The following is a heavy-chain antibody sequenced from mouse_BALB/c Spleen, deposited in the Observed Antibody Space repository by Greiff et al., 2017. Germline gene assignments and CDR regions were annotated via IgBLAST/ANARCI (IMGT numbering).Heavy chain of an antibody. CDR1: GFSLTSYG. D-gene: IGHD2-4*01. V-gene: IGHV2-9*02. J-gene: IGHJ2*01. CDR3: ARDPSIYYDYAFDY. CDR2: IWAGGST. Sequence: QVQLQQSGPGLVAPSQSLSITCTVSGFSLTSYGVHWVRQPPGKGLEWLGVIWAGGSTNYNSALMSRLSISKDNSKSQVFLKMNSLQTDDTAMYYCARDPSIYYDYAFDYRGQGTTLTVSS.